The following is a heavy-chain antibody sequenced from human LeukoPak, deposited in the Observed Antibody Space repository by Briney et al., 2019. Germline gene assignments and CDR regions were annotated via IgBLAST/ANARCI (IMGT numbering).Heavy chain of an antibody. CDR2: ISASGDRP. CDR3: AKNGEVLSWFDP. D-gene: IGHD3-10*01. J-gene: IGHJ5*02. V-gene: IGHV3-23*01. CDR1: GFTFGSYA. Sequence: HPGVSLRLSCAASGFTFGSYASSWVPQAPGGGLEWVSAISASGDRPSYADSVKGRFTISRDNSKNTLYLQMNSLRAEDTAVYSCAKNGEVLSWFDPWGQGTLVTVSS.